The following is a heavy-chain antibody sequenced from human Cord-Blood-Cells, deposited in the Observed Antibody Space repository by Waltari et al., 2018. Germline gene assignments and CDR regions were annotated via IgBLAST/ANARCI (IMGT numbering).Heavy chain of an antibody. Sequence: QVQLVESGGGVVQPGRSLRLSCAASGFTFSSYAMHWVRQAPGKGLEWVAVISYDGSNKYYADSVKGRFTISRDNSKNTLYLQMNSLRAEDTAVYYCARGVYNWNYFDYWGQGTLVTVSS. V-gene: IGHV3-30-3*01. D-gene: IGHD1-20*01. CDR2: ISYDGSNK. CDR1: GFTFSSYA. J-gene: IGHJ4*02. CDR3: ARGVYNWNYFDY.